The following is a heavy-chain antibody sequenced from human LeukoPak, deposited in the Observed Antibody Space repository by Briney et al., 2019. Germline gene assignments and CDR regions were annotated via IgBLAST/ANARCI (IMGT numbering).Heavy chain of an antibody. Sequence: PGRSLRLSCAASGFTFDDYAMHWVRQAPGKGLEWVSGISWNSGSIGYADSVKGRSTISRDNAKNSLYLQMNSLRAEDTALYYCAKDLTGYSSSPFDYWGQGTLVTVSS. CDR3: AKDLTGYSSSPFDY. V-gene: IGHV3-9*01. CDR1: GFTFDDYA. CDR2: ISWNSGSI. D-gene: IGHD6-13*01. J-gene: IGHJ4*02.